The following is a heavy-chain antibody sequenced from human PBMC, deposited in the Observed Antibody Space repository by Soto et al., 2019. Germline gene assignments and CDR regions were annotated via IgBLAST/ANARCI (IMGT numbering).Heavy chain of an antibody. CDR2: IYYSGST. Sequence: SETLSLTCTVSGGSISSSSYYWGWISQPPGKGLEWIGSIYYSGSTNYNPSLKSRVTISVDTSKNQFSLKLSSVTAADTAVYYCARDGLRYFDWNLWGQGTLVTVSS. V-gene: IGHV4-39*07. CDR1: GGSISSSSYY. D-gene: IGHD3-9*01. CDR3: ARDGLRYFDWNL. J-gene: IGHJ5*02.